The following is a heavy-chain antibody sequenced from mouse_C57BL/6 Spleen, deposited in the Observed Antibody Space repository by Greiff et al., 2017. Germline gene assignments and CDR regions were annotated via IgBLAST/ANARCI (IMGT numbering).Heavy chain of an antibody. V-gene: IGHV5-16*01. CDR3: ARDFYYGSSYWYFDV. CDR1: GFTFSDYY. Sequence: EVMLVESEGGLVQPGSSMKLSCTASGFTFSDYYMAWVRQVPEKGLEWVANINYDGSSTYYLDSLKSRFIISRDNAKNILYLQMSSLKSEDTATYYCARDFYYGSSYWYFDVWGTGTTVTVSS. J-gene: IGHJ1*03. D-gene: IGHD1-1*01. CDR2: INYDGSST.